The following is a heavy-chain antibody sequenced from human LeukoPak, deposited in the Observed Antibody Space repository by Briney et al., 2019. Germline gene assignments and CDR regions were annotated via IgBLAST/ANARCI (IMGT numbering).Heavy chain of an antibody. CDR3: ARDLGVYFDY. V-gene: IGHV3-21*01. CDR1: GFTFSSYS. CDR2: ISSSSSYI. J-gene: IGHJ4*02. D-gene: IGHD3-16*01. Sequence: GGSLRLSCAASGFTFSSYSMNWLRQAPGKGLEWVSSISSSSSYIYYADSVKGRFTISRDNAKNSLYLQMNSLRAEDTAVYYCARDLGVYFDYWGQGTLVTVSS.